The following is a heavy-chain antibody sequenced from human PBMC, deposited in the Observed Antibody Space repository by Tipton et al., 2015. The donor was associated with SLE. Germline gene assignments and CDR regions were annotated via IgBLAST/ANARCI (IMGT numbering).Heavy chain of an antibody. Sequence: TLSLTCTVSGYSINSGYYWGWIRPPPGKGLAWLGSIYHSGYTSYNPSLKSRVTISVDTSKNQFSLRLSSVTAADTAVYYCARSYDSSGWYWYFDLWGRGTLFTVSS. CDR3: ARSYDSSGWYWYFDL. CDR1: GYSINSGYY. J-gene: IGHJ2*01. CDR2: IYHSGYT. V-gene: IGHV4-38-2*02. D-gene: IGHD3-22*01.